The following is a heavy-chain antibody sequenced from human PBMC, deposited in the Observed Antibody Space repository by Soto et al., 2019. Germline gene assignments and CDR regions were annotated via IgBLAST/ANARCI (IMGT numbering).Heavy chain of an antibody. D-gene: IGHD1-1*01. CDR1: GYTLTELS. Sequence: VASVKVSCKVSGYTLTELSMHWVRQAPGKGLEWMGGFDPEDGETIYAQKFQGRVTMTEDTSTDTAYMELSSLRSEDTAVYYCATSITYDHEYYFDYWGQGTLVTVSS. V-gene: IGHV1-24*01. J-gene: IGHJ4*02. CDR3: ATSITYDHEYYFDY. CDR2: FDPEDGET.